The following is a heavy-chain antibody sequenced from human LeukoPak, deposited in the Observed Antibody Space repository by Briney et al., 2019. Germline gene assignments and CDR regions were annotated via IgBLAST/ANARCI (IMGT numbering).Heavy chain of an antibody. D-gene: IGHD2-2*01. J-gene: IGHJ1*01. CDR1: GYTFTGYY. CDR3: ARVPLGYCSSTSCPFQH. Sequence: ASVKVSCKASGYTFTGYYMHWVRQAPGQGLEWMGWINPNSGGTNYAQKFQGRVTITRDTSASAAYMELSSLRSEDTAVYYCARVPLGYCSSTSCPFQHWGQGTLVTVSS. V-gene: IGHV1-2*02. CDR2: INPNSGGT.